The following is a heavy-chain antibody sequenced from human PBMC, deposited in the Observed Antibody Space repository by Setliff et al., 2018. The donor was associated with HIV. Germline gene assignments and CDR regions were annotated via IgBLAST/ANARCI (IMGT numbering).Heavy chain of an antibody. CDR2: ISSSGSTI. D-gene: IGHD2-21*02. Sequence: GGSLRLSCAASGFTFSDYYMSWIRQAPGKGLEWVSYISSSGSTIYYADSVKGRSTISRNNAMNSLYLQMPSLRAEDTAVYYCARVGHVVVVTAIQSDASDIWGQGTMVTVSS. CDR1: GFTFSDYY. CDR3: ARVGHVVVVTAIQSDASDI. J-gene: IGHJ3*02. V-gene: IGHV3-11*04.